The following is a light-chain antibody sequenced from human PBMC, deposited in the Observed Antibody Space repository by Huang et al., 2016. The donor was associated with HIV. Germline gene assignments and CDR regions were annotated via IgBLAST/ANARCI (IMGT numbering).Light chain of an antibody. J-gene: IGKJ2*01. V-gene: IGKV6-21*02. CDR3: HQSSRLPVT. CDR2: YGS. CDR1: QSIGNR. Sequence: EIVLTQSPDFQSVTPNEKITITCRASQSIGNRLHRYQQKPNKSPKLLIKYGSQSISGVPSMFSGSGSGTEFTLIISRLEAEDIATYYCHQSSRLPVTFGQGTNLEIK.